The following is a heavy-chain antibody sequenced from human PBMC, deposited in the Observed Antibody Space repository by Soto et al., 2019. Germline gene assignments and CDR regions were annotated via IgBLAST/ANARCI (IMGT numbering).Heavy chain of an antibody. CDR3: SKSNGNDWEDYYFDY. Sequence: EVQLLASGGGLVQPGGSLRLSCAASGFTFSSVSMSWVRQAPGKGLEWVSGISGSAGSTYYADSVRGRFTISRDNSKNTLYLQMNSLRGEDTALYYCSKSNGNDWEDYYFDYWGQGTLVTVSS. CDR2: ISGSAGST. CDR1: GFTFSSVS. D-gene: IGHD2-8*01. V-gene: IGHV3-23*01. J-gene: IGHJ4*02.